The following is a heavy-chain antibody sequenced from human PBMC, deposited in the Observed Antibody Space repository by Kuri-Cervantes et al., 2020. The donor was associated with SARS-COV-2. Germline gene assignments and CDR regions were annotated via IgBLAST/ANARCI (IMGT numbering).Heavy chain of an antibody. CDR1: GYTFTSYY. V-gene: IGHV1-46*01. J-gene: IGHJ4*02. D-gene: IGHD7-27*01. CDR2: INPSGGST. Sequence: ASVKVSCKASGYTFTSYYMHWVRQAPGQGLEWMGIINPSGGSTSYAQKFQGRVTMTRDTSTSTVYMELSSLRAEDTAVYYCAREGELGCFDYWGQGTLVTVSS. CDR3: AREGELGCFDY.